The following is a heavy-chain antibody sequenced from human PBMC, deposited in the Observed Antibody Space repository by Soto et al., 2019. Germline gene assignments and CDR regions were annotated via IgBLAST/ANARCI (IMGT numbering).Heavy chain of an antibody. Sequence: QVPLVQSGAEVKKPGSSVKVSCQASGGTFSSYAISWVRQAPGQGLEWMGGIIPIFGTANYAQKFQGRVTITADESTSTAYMELSSLRSEDTAVYYCASARDFWSGYSYYYYGMDVWGQGTTVTVSS. V-gene: IGHV1-69*01. J-gene: IGHJ6*02. CDR3: ASARDFWSGYSYYYYGMDV. D-gene: IGHD3-3*01. CDR1: GGTFSSYA. CDR2: IIPIFGTA.